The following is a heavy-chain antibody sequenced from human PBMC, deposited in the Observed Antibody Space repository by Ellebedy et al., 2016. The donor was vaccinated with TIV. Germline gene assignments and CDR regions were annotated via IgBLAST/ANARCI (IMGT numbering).Heavy chain of an antibody. Sequence: GGSLRLSXAASGFTFSSYAMSWVRQAPGKGLEWVSAISGSGGSTYYADSVKGRFTISRDNSKNTLYLQMNSLRAEDTAVYYCAKDGAWDCSSTSCSPPFYYYYMDVWGKGTTVTVSS. CDR1: GFTFSSYA. CDR3: AKDGAWDCSSTSCSPPFYYYYMDV. CDR2: ISGSGGST. V-gene: IGHV3-23*01. D-gene: IGHD2-2*01. J-gene: IGHJ6*03.